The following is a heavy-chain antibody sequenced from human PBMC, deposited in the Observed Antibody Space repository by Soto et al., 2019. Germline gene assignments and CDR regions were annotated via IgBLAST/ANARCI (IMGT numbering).Heavy chain of an antibody. CDR1: GLSFSGYY. Sequence: PSETLSLTCAFYGLSFSGYYWTLIRQPPGTGLEWIGEINHSGSTNYNPSLKSRVTISVDTSKNQFSLKLSSVTAADTAVYYCARAHYGDYFDYWGQGTLVTVSS. V-gene: IGHV4-34*01. J-gene: IGHJ4*02. CDR2: INHSGST. CDR3: ARAHYGDYFDY. D-gene: IGHD4-17*01.